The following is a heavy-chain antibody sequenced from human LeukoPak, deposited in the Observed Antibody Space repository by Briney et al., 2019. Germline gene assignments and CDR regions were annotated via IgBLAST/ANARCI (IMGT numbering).Heavy chain of an antibody. V-gene: IGHV3-23*01. Sequence: GGSLRLSCAASGFTFDNYGIGWVRQAPGKGLEWVSGISGSGGRTYYADSVKDRFTISRDNSKNTLFLQLNSLGVEDTATYYCAIPTCSGSGYCSTSDPFHTWGQGTMVTVSS. D-gene: IGHD2-2*03. J-gene: IGHJ3*02. CDR1: GFTFDNYG. CDR3: AIPTCSGSGYCSTSDPFHT. CDR2: ISGSGGRT.